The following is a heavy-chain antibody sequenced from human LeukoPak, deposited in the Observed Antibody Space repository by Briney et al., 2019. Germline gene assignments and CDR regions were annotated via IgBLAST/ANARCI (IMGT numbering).Heavy chain of an antibody. J-gene: IGHJ4*02. Sequence: GGSLTLSCAASGFTFSSYAMNWVRQAPGKGLEWVSAISGSGGSTYYADSVKGRFTISRDNSKKTLYLQMNSLRAEDTAVYYCAKDLTFGVVVSDYWGQGTLVTVSS. CDR3: AKDLTFGVVVSDY. V-gene: IGHV3-23*01. D-gene: IGHD3-3*01. CDR2: ISGSGGST. CDR1: GFTFSSYA.